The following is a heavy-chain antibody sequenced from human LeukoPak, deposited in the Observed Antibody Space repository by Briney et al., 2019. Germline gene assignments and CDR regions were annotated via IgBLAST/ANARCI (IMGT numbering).Heavy chain of an antibody. J-gene: IGHJ6*02. V-gene: IGHV3-30-3*01. CDR2: ISYDGSNK. CDR3: ARDNYGSGRLGGMDF. Sequence: GRSLRLSCADSGFTFSSYAMHWVRQAPGKGLEWVAVISYDGSNKYYADSVKGRFTISRDNSKNTLYLQMNSLRAEDTAVYYCARDNYGSGRLGGMDFWGQGTTVTVSS. D-gene: IGHD3-10*01. CDR1: GFTFSSYA.